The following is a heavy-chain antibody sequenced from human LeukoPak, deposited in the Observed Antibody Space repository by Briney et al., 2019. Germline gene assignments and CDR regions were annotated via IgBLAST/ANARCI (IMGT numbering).Heavy chain of an antibody. D-gene: IGHD4-23*01. CDR1: GGSISSGGYY. CDR2: IYCSGST. Sequence: SQTLSLTCTVSGGSISSGGYYWSWIRQHPGKGLEWIGYIYCSGSTYYNPSLKSRVTISVDTSKNQFSLKLSSVTAADTAVYYCASEMVVTPYYFDYWGQGTLVTVSS. CDR3: ASEMVVTPYYFDY. V-gene: IGHV4-31*03. J-gene: IGHJ4*02.